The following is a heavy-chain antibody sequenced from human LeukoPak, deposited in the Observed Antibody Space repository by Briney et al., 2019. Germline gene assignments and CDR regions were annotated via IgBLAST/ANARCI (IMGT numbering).Heavy chain of an antibody. V-gene: IGHV4-31*03. CDR1: GVSISSGGYY. J-gene: IGHJ6*02. CDR3: ARDSPPADMTTVKGYYYYGMDV. Sequence: DPSETLSLTCTVSGVSISSGGYYWSWIRQHPGKGLEWIGYTYYSGSTYYNPSLKSRVTISVDTSKNQFSLKLSSVTAADTAVYYCARDSPPADMTTVKGYYYYGMDVWGQGTTVTVSS. D-gene: IGHD4-11*01. CDR2: TYYSGST.